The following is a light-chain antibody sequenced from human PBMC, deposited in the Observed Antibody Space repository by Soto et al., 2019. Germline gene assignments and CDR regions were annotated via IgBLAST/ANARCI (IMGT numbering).Light chain of an antibody. CDR2: TLS. CDR1: QSLLDSDDGNTY. V-gene: IGKV2-40*01. J-gene: IGKJ2*01. Sequence: DIVMTQTPLSLPVTPGEPASISCRSSQSLLDSDDGNTYLDWYLQTPGQSPQLLTYTLSYRASEVRVRFSGSGSGTNFTLKSSRVEAEDVGVYYCMQRIDFYTFGQGTKLEIK. CDR3: MQRIDFYT.